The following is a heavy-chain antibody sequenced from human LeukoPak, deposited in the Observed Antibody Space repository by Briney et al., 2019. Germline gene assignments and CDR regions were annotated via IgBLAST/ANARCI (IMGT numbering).Heavy chain of an antibody. J-gene: IGHJ3*01. CDR2: IYGDGST. D-gene: IGHD1-26*01. CDR1: GGSITNYY. CDR3: ARDKDSGTNHAKIRCDV. V-gene: IGHV4-59*01. Sequence: SETLSLTCTVSGGSITNYYWTWIRQPPGKGLEWIGFIYGDGSTKYNPSLKSRVTMSVDTSKNQFSLKLSSATAADSAVYYCARDKDSGTNHAKIRCDVWGQGTMVTVSS.